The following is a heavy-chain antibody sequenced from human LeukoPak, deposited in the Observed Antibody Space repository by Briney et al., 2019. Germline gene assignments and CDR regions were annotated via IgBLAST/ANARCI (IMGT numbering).Heavy chain of an antibody. CDR2: VYYSGST. CDR1: GGSISSSSFY. CDR3: ARAPFLWFPYYFDY. V-gene: IGHV4-39*01. Sequence: NPSETLFLTCTVSGGSISSSSFYWGWIRRPPGKGLEWIGSVYYSGSTYYNASLQSRVAISVDTSKNQFYLKLSSVAAADTAVYYCARAPFLWFPYYFDYWGQGTLVTASS. J-gene: IGHJ4*02. D-gene: IGHD3-10*01.